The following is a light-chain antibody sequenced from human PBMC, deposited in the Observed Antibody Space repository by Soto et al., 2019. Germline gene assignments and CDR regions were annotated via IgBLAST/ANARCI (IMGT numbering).Light chain of an antibody. Sequence: QSVLTQPASVSGSPGQSITISCTGTSSDVWSYNLVSWYQQHPGKAPNLMIYEVSKRPSGVSNRFSGSKSGNTASLTISGLQAEDEADYYCCSYAGSSTSLVFGTGTKVTV. CDR1: SSDVWSYNL. J-gene: IGLJ1*01. CDR2: EVS. CDR3: CSYAGSSTSLV. V-gene: IGLV2-23*02.